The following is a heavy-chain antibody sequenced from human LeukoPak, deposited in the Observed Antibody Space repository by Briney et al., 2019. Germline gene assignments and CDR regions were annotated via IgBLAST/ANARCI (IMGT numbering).Heavy chain of an antibody. CDR1: GYPFRNYD. CDR2: INPHSGKT. D-gene: IGHD3-22*01. J-gene: IGHJ6*03. CDR3: ARSSGYYSSLFYMHV. V-gene: IGHV1-8*01. Sequence: ASVKVSCKTSGYPFRNYDINWVRQATGQGLEWMGWINPHSGKTGYAQKFQGRVTMTTDTSASTAYMELSSLRSEDTAVYYCARSSGYYSSLFYMHVWGKGTTVTVSS.